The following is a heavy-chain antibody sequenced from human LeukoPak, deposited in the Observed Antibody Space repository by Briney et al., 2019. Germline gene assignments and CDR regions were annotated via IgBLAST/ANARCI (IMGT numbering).Heavy chain of an antibody. CDR1: GYTFTSYG. V-gene: IGHV1-18*01. CDR2: ISAYNGNT. J-gene: IGHJ3*02. CDR3: ARVYYDFWSDYEDDAFDI. D-gene: IGHD3-3*01. Sequence: ASVKVSCKASGYTFTSYGISWVRQAPGQGLEWMGWISAYNGNTNYAQKLQGRVTMTTDTSTSTAYMELRSLRSDDTAVYYCARVYYDFWSDYEDDAFDIWGQGTMVTVSS.